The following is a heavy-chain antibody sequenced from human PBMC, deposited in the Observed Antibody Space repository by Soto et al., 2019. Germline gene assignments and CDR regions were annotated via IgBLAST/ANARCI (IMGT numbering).Heavy chain of an antibody. Sequence: EVQLVESGGGLVQPGRSLTLSCAASGFTFDDYAMHWILQAPGKGLEWVSGISWNSGSISYADSVEGRFTIPRDNAKNPVYLQMNSLRAEDKALYFCAKGQATAASYFDYWGQGTLVTVSS. CDR2: ISWNSGSI. D-gene: IGHD6-13*01. CDR3: AKGQATAASYFDY. CDR1: GFTFDDYA. V-gene: IGHV3-9*01. J-gene: IGHJ4*02.